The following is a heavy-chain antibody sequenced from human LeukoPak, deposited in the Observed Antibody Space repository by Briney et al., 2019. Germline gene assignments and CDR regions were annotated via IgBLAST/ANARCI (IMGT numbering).Heavy chain of an antibody. Sequence: SETLSLTCAVSGGSISSGYYWGWIRQPPGKGLEWIGSIYHSGSTYYNPSLKSRVTISVDTSKNQFSLKLSSVTAADTAVYYCARNILTGSPDYWGQGTLVTVSS. CDR3: ARNILTGSPDY. J-gene: IGHJ4*02. CDR1: GGSISSGYY. CDR2: IYHSGST. V-gene: IGHV4-38-2*01. D-gene: IGHD3-9*01.